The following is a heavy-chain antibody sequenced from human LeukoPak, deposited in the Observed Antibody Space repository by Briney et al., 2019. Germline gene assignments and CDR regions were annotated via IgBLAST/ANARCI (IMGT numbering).Heavy chain of an antibody. CDR1: GYSFTSYW. D-gene: IGHD3-10*01. Sequence: GESLKISCKGSGYSFTSYWVGWVRQIPGKGLEWMGIIYPGDSDTRYSPSFQGQVTISADKSIGTAYLQWSSLKASDTAMYYCARLNYGQGSNFDYWGQGTLVTVSS. CDR3: ARLNYGQGSNFDY. J-gene: IGHJ4*02. CDR2: IYPGDSDT. V-gene: IGHV5-51*01.